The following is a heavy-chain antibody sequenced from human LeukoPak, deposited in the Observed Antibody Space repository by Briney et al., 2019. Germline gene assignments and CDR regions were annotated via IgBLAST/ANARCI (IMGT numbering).Heavy chain of an antibody. Sequence: SETLSLTCTVSGGSISSYYWSWIRQPPGRGLEWIGYIYYSGSTNYNPSLKSRVAVSVDTSKNHFSLKLSSVTAADTALYYCAGTIAVPVYYFDYWGQGILVTVSS. D-gene: IGHD6-19*01. CDR2: IYYSGST. CDR1: GGSISSYY. V-gene: IGHV4-59*01. J-gene: IGHJ4*02. CDR3: AGTIAVPVYYFDY.